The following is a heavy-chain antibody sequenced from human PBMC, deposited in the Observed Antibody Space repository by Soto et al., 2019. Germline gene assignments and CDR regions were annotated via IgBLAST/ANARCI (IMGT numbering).Heavy chain of an antibody. CDR2: IYYRGST. CDR3: ARDGREASGMDV. V-gene: IGHV4-59*11. J-gene: IGHJ6*04. D-gene: IGHD1-26*01. Sequence: PSETLSLTCTFSVGSISSHYWSWVRQAPGKGLEWIGHIYYRGSTSYNPSLRSRSTISVDTSNNQFSLKLNSVTTADTAAYYCARDGREASGMDVWGKGNKVTVS. CDR1: VGSISSHY.